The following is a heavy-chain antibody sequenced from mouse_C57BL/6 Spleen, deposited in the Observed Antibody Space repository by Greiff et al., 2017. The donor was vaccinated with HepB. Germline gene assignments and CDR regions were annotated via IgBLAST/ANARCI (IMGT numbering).Heavy chain of an antibody. CDR3: TGSSYVDY. Sequence: EVQGVESGGGLVQPGGSMKLSCVASGFTFSNYWMNWVRQSPEKGLEWVAQIRLKSDNYATHYAESVKGRFTISRDDSKSSVYLQMNNLRAEDTGIYYCTGSSYVDYWGQGTSVTVSS. V-gene: IGHV6-3*01. CDR1: GFTFSNYW. CDR2: IRLKSDNYAT. D-gene: IGHD1-1*01. J-gene: IGHJ4*01.